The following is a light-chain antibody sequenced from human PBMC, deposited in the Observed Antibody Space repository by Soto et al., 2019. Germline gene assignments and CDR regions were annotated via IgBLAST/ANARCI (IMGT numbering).Light chain of an antibody. CDR1: QSISRT. Sequence: DIQMTQSPPTLSASVGDRVTITCRASQSISRTLAWYQQKPGKAPKLLIFEASTLESGVPSRLSGSGSGTEVTLTVSSLQPDDFATYYCQQYNRFSTFGQGTKVDIK. V-gene: IGKV1-5*01. CDR2: EAS. J-gene: IGKJ1*01. CDR3: QQYNRFST.